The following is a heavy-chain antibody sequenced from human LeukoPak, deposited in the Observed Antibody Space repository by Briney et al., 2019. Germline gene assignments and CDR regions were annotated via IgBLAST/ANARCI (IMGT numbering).Heavy chain of an antibody. Sequence: SSETLSLTCTVSGGSISSYYWSWIRQPPGKGLEWIGYIYYSGSTNYNPSLKSRVTISVDTSKNQFSLKLSSVTAADTAVYYCARGKWELLFYFDYWGQGTLVTVSS. J-gene: IGHJ4*02. CDR3: ARGKWELLFYFDY. V-gene: IGHV4-59*01. CDR1: GGSISSYY. D-gene: IGHD1-26*01. CDR2: IYYSGST.